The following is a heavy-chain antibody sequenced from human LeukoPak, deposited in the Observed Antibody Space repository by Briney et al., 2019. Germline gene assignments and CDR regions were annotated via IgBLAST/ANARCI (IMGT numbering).Heavy chain of an antibody. J-gene: IGHJ5*02. D-gene: IGHD6-19*01. Sequence: ASVKVSCKASGYTFTGYYMHWVRQAPGQGLEWMGWINPNSGGTNYAQKFQGRVTMTRDTSISTAYMELSRLRSDDTAVYYCASDGYSSGWYRGWFDPWGQGTLVTVSS. CDR3: ASDGYSSGWYRGWFDP. V-gene: IGHV1-2*02. CDR2: INPNSGGT. CDR1: GYTFTGYY.